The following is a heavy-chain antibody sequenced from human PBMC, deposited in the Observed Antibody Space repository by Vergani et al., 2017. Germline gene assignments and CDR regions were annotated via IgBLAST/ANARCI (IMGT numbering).Heavy chain of an antibody. CDR2: IGVDGDR. Sequence: VESGGGLVQPGGSLRLSCTVSGFTFSSNDFHWVRQTAGKGLEWVSSIGVDGDRYYSDSVKGRFTISSDNGQSYLYLDMDNLRVEDTAVYFCAKEFCGTCNCYGWSHVEVWGEGTSVTVSS. J-gene: IGHJ6*04. D-gene: IGHD6-19*01. CDR1: GFTFSSND. CDR3: AKEFCGTCNCYGWSHVEV. V-gene: IGHV3-13*01.